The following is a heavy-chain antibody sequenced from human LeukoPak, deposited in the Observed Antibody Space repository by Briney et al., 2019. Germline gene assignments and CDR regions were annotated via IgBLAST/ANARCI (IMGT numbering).Heavy chain of an antibody. CDR1: GFTVSSNY. V-gene: IGHV3-23*01. J-gene: IGHJ4*02. Sequence: PGGSLRLSCAASGFTVSSNYMTWVRQAPGKGLEWVSSITGSGDGTYYADSVRGRFTISRDNSKNTLYLQMNSLRAEDTAVYFCVKGFVHPTYYFEYWGQGTLVTVSS. CDR2: ITGSGDGT. D-gene: IGHD3-10*01. CDR3: VKGFVHPTYYFEY.